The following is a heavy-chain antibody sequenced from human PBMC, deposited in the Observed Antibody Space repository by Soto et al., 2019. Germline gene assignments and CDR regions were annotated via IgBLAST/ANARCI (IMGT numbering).Heavy chain of an antibody. CDR1: GFTVSSNY. CDR3: ARDSGVVATYGMDV. V-gene: IGHV3-53*01. Sequence: EVQLVESGGGLIQPGGSLRLSCAASGFTVSSNYMSWVRQAPGKGREWVSVIYSGGSTYYADSVKGRFTISRDNSKNTLYLQMNSLRAEDTAVYYCARDSGVVATYGMDVWGQGTTVTVSS. CDR2: IYSGGST. J-gene: IGHJ6*02. D-gene: IGHD1-26*01.